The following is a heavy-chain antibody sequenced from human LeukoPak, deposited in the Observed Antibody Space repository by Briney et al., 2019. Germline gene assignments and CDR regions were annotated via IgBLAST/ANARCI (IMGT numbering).Heavy chain of an antibody. CDR3: ARDGSTQFHY. D-gene: IGHD1-1*01. CDR2: IYTSGST. Sequence: SQTLSLTCTVSGGSISSGSYYWSWIRQPAGKGLEWIGRIYTSGSTNYNPSLKSRVTISVDTSKNQFSLKLSSVTAADTAVYYCARDGSTQFHYWGQGTLVTVSS. J-gene: IGHJ4*02. CDR1: GGSISSGSYY. V-gene: IGHV4-61*02.